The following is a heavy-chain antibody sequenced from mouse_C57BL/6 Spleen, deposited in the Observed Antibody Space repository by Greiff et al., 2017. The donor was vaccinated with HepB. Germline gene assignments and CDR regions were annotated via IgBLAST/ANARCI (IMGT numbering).Heavy chain of an antibody. D-gene: IGHD2-3*01. J-gene: IGHJ3*01. CDR2: ISSGGSYT. CDR1: GFTFSSYG. Sequence: EVKLVESGGDLVKPGGSLKLSCAASGFTFSSYGMSWVRQTPDKRLEWVATISSGGSYTYYPDSVKGRFTISRDNAKNTLYLQMSSLKSEDTAMYYCARQGGYYVWFAYWGQGTLVTVSA. V-gene: IGHV5-6*01. CDR3: ARQGGYYVWFAY.